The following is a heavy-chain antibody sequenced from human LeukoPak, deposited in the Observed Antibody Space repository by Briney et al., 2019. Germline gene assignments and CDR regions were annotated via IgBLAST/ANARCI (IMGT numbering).Heavy chain of an antibody. CDR2: IYTSGST. CDR3: ATNYDILTGYYPRLYDY. V-gene: IGHV4-4*08. J-gene: IGHJ4*02. D-gene: IGHD3-9*01. CDR1: GFTFSTYG. Sequence: PGGSLRLSCAASGFTFSTYGMSWVRQPPGKGLEWIGRIYTSGSTNYNPSLKSRVTISVDTSKNQFSLKLSSVTAADTAVYYCATNYDILTGYYPRLYDYWGQGTLVTVSS.